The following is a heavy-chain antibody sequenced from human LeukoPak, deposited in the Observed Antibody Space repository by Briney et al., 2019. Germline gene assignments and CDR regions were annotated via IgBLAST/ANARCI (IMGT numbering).Heavy chain of an antibody. Sequence: HGESLKISCKGSGYSFTSYWIGWVRQMPGKGLEWMGIIYPGDSDTRYSPSFQGQVTISADKSISTAYLQWSSLKASDTAMYYCARLSVLGYCSSTSCEPLFDIWGQGTMVTVSS. V-gene: IGHV5-51*01. CDR1: GYSFTSYW. J-gene: IGHJ3*02. CDR3: ARLSVLGYCSSTSCEPLFDI. CDR2: IYPGDSDT. D-gene: IGHD2-2*01.